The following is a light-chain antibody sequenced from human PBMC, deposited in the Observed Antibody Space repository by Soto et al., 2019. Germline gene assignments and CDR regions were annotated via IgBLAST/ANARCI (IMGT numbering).Light chain of an antibody. CDR3: QQYGTSPTT. CDR2: GAS. V-gene: IGKV3-15*01. CDR1: QSVSSN. J-gene: IGKJ5*01. Sequence: EIVMTQSPATLSVSPGERATLSCRASQSVSSNLAWYQQKPGQAPRLLIYGASTRATGIPARFSGSGSGTEFTLNISSLQSEDFAVYYCQQYGTSPTTFGQGTRLEIK.